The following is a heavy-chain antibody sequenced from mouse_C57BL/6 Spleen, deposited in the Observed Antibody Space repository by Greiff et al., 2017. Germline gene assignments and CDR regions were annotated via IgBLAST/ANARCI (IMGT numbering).Heavy chain of an antibody. CDR3: ARWETGFHWYFDV. D-gene: IGHD4-1*01. CDR2: INPGSGGT. J-gene: IGHJ1*03. Sequence: VQLQQSGAELVRPGTSVKVSCKASGYAFTNYLIEWVKQRPGKGLEWIGVINPGSGGTNYNEKFKGKATLTADKSSSTAYMQLSSLTSEDSAVYFCARWETGFHWYFDVWGTGTTVTVSS. V-gene: IGHV1-54*01. CDR1: GYAFTNYL.